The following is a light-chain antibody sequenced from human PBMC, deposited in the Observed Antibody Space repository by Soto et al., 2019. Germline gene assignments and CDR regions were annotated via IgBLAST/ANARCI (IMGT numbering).Light chain of an antibody. V-gene: IGLV2-14*01. CDR3: TSSTSSSTNYV. Sequence: QSALTQPASVSGSPGQSITISCTGTSSDIGVYDYVSWYQQHPGKAPKLMIYEVSNRPSGVSNRFSGSKSGNTASLTISGVQAEDEADYYCTSSTSSSTNYVFGTGTQLTVL. J-gene: IGLJ1*01. CDR2: EVS. CDR1: SSDIGVYDY.